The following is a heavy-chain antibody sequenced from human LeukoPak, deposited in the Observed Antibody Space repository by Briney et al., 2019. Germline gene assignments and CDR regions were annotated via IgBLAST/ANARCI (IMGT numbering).Heavy chain of an antibody. CDR1: GFTFSTYA. CDR3: ARGWAVSTDGYFQH. CDR2: IYSGGST. V-gene: IGHV3-53*01. D-gene: IGHD5/OR15-5a*01. J-gene: IGHJ1*01. Sequence: GGSLRLSCAASGFTFSTYAMSWVRQAPGKGLEWVSVIYSGGSTYYADSVKGRFTISRDNSKNTLYLQMNSLRAEDTAVYYCARGWAVSTDGYFQHWGQGTLVTVSS.